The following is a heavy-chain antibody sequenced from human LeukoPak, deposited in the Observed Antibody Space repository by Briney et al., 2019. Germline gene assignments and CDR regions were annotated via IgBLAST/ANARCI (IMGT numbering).Heavy chain of an antibody. J-gene: IGHJ4*02. V-gene: IGHV3-23*01. CDR2: ISGSGGST. D-gene: IGHD6-13*01. CDR1: RFNFDSYA. CDR3: AKDRIAAAGPFDY. Sequence: PGRSLRLSCAASRFNFDSYAMTWVRQAPGKGLEWVSAISGSGGSTYYADSVKGRFTISRDNSKNTLYLQMNSLRAEDTAVYYCAKDRIAAAGPFDYWGQGTLVTVSS.